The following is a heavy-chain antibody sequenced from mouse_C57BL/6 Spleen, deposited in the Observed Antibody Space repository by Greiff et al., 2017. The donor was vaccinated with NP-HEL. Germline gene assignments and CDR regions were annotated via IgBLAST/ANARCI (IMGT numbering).Heavy chain of an antibody. J-gene: IGHJ3*01. Sequence: QVQLQQPGAELVRPGSSVKLSCKASGYTFTSYWMHWVKQRPIQGLEWIGNIDPSDSETHYNQKFKDKATLTVDKSSSTAYMQLSSLTSEDSAVYYCARDYGYPWCAYWGQGTLVTVSA. D-gene: IGHD2-2*01. CDR2: IDPSDSET. V-gene: IGHV1-52*01. CDR3: ARDYGYPWCAY. CDR1: GYTFTSYW.